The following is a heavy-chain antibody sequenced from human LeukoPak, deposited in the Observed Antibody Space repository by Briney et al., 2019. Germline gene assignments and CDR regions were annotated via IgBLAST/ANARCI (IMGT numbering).Heavy chain of an antibody. CDR1: GGSFSGYY. D-gene: IGHD3-3*01. J-gene: IGHJ5*02. CDR3: ARGLEWLLRNWFDP. Sequence: PSETLSLTCAVYGGSFSGYYWSWIRQPPGKGLEWSGEINHSGSTNYNPSLKSRVTISVDTSKNHFSLKLRSVTAADTAVYYCARGLEWLLRNWFDPWGQGTLVTVSS. V-gene: IGHV4-34*01. CDR2: INHSGST.